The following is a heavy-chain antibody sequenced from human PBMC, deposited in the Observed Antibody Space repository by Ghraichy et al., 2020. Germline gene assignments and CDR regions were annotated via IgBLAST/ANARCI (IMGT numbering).Heavy chain of an antibody. Sequence: SETLSLTCTVSGGSISSYYWSWIRQPPGKGLEWIGYIYYSGSTNYNPSLKSRVTISVDTSKNQFSLKLSSVTAADTAVYYCARLIDYDSSGYYYSLDYWGQGTLVTVSS. CDR1: GGSISSYY. V-gene: IGHV4-59*01. CDR2: IYYSGST. J-gene: IGHJ4*02. D-gene: IGHD3-22*01. CDR3: ARLIDYDSSGYYYSLDY.